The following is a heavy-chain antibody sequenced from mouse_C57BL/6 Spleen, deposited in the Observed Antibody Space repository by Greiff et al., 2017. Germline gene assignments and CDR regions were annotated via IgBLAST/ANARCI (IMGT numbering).Heavy chain of an antibody. CDR2: INPGSGGT. Sequence: QVQLKQSGAELVRPGTSVKVSCKASGYAFTNYLIEWVKQRPGQGLEWIGVINPGSGGTNYNEKFKGKATLTADKSSSTAYMQLSSLTSEDSAVYFCARSAYDGYGAMDYWGQGTSVTVSS. J-gene: IGHJ4*01. D-gene: IGHD2-3*01. CDR1: GYAFTNYL. V-gene: IGHV1-54*01. CDR3: ARSAYDGYGAMDY.